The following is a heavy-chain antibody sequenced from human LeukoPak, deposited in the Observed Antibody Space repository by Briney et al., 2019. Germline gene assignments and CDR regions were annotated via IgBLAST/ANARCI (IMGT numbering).Heavy chain of an antibody. CDR2: IYYSGST. J-gene: IGHJ5*02. CDR3: ARASRPSISWFDP. CDR1: GGSISSGGYY. Sequence: SQTLSLTCTVSGGSISSGGYYWSWIRQHPGKGLEWIGYIYYSGSTYYNPSLKSRVTISVDTSKNQFSLKLSSVTAADTAVYYCARASRPSISWFDPWGQGTVVTVSS. V-gene: IGHV4-31*03. D-gene: IGHD6-6*01.